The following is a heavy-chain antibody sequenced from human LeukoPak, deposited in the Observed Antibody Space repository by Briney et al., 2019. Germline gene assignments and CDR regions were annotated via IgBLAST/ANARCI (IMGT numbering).Heavy chain of an antibody. Sequence: PSETLSLTCAVYGGSFNGYYWSWIRQPPGKGLEWIGEINHSGSTNYNPSLKSRVTISVDTSKNQFSLKLSSVTAADTAVYYCARAVEYSSSYNWFDPWGQGTLVTVSS. D-gene: IGHD6-6*01. CDR3: ARAVEYSSSYNWFDP. CDR1: GGSFNGYY. CDR2: INHSGST. V-gene: IGHV4-34*01. J-gene: IGHJ5*02.